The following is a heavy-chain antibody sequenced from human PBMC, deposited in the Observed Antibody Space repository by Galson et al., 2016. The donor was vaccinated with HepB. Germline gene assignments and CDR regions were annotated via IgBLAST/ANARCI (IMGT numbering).Heavy chain of an antibody. Sequence: SLRLSCAASGFSFSNYAMNWVRQAPGKGLEWVSVISGSGHSTNYADSVKGRFTISRDNPKSTLYLQMNGLRAEDTAVYYCAKVSDDYSDYRRSYYYYYMGVWGKGTAVTVSS. CDR3: AKVSDDYSDYRRSYYYYYMGV. CDR2: ISGSGHST. CDR1: GFSFSNYA. V-gene: IGHV3-23*01. J-gene: IGHJ6*03. D-gene: IGHD4-11*01.